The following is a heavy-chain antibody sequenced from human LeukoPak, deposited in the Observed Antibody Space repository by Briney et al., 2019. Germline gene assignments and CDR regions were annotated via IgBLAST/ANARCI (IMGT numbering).Heavy chain of an antibody. CDR1: GGSISSYY. CDR2: IYTSGST. CDR3: ARVRSRYSGSWLYY. Sequence: SETLSLTCTVSGGSISSYYWSWIRQPAGKGLEWIGRIYTSGSTNYNPSLKSRVTMSVDTSKNQFSLKLSSVTAADTAVYYCARVRSRYSGSWLYYWGQGTLVTVSS. D-gene: IGHD6-13*01. J-gene: IGHJ4*02. V-gene: IGHV4-4*07.